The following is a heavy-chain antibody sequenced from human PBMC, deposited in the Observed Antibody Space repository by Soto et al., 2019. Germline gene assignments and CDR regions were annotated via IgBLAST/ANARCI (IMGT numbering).Heavy chain of an antibody. D-gene: IGHD6-13*01. V-gene: IGHV3-9*01. J-gene: IGHJ4*02. Sequence: EVQLVESGGGLVQPGRSLRLSCAASGFTFDDYTMHWVWQAPGKGLEWVSGISWNGGSIGYADSVKGRFTISRDNANNSLYLQMNSLRAEDTTLYYCAKDPKYIAAAGIFDYWGQGTLVTVSS. CDR2: ISWNGGSI. CDR1: GFTFDDYT. CDR3: AKDPKYIAAAGIFDY.